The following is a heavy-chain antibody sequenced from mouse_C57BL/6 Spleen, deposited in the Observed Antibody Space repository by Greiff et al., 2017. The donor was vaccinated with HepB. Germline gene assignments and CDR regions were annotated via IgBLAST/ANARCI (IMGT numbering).Heavy chain of an antibody. CDR2: IDPETGGT. J-gene: IGHJ3*01. CDR1: GYTFTDYE. CDR3: TRANLLLRPWFAY. Sequence: VKLQESGAELVRPGASVTLSCKASGYTFTDYEMHWVKQTPVHGLEWIGAIDPETGGTAYNQKFKGKAILTADKSSSTAYMELRSLTSEDSAVYYCTRANLLLRPWFAYWGQGTLVTVSA. V-gene: IGHV1-15*01. D-gene: IGHD1-1*01.